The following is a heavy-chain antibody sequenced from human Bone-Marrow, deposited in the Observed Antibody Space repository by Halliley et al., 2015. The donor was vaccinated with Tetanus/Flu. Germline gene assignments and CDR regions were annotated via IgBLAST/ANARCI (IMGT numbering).Heavy chain of an antibody. J-gene: IGHJ2*01. CDR3: ARHVPNWDDPRGFDL. CDR2: IDPGDPYT. D-gene: IGHD1-1*01. V-gene: IGHV5-10-1*01. Sequence: RIDPGDPYTNYSPSFEGPVTISADKSISTAYLQWSSLQASDTAMYYCARHVPNWDDPRGFDLWGRGTLLTVSS.